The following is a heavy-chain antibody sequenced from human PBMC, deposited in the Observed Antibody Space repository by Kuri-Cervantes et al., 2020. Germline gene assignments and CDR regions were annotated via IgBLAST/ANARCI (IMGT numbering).Heavy chain of an antibody. CDR1: GYTFTSYG. CDR2: ISAYNGNT. V-gene: IGHV1-18*01. D-gene: IGHD3-9*01. Sequence: ASVKVSCKASGYTFTSYGISWVRQAPGRGLEWMGWISAYNGNTNYAQKLQGRVTMTTDTSTSTAYMELRSLRSDDTAVYYCARHSKPTSLRYFDWFRSSGAYFDYWGQGPLVTVSS. CDR3: ARHSKPTSLRYFDWFRSSGAYFDY. J-gene: IGHJ4*02.